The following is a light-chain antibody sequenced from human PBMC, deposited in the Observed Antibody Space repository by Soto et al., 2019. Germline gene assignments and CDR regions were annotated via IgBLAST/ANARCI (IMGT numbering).Light chain of an antibody. Sequence: QSALTQPASVSGSPGQSITISCTGTSIDVGSYNLVSWYQQHPGKAPKLMIYEVSKRPSGVSNRFSGSKSGNTASLTISGLQAEDEADYYCCSYAGSSTPVVFGGWTKLTVL. V-gene: IGLV2-23*02. J-gene: IGLJ2*01. CDR2: EVS. CDR3: CSYAGSSTPVV. CDR1: SIDVGSYNL.